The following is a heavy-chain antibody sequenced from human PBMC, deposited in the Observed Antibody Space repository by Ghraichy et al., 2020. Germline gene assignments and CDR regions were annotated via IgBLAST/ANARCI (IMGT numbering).Heavy chain of an antibody. Sequence: SETLSLTCTVSGGSISSYYWSWIRQPPGKGLEWIGYIYYSGSTNYNPSLKSRVTISVDTSKNQFSLKLSSVTAADTAVYYCAGELAYYYYGMDVWGQGTTVTVSS. CDR2: IYYSGST. D-gene: IGHD1-1*01. CDR3: AGELAYYYYGMDV. CDR1: GGSISSYY. J-gene: IGHJ6*02. V-gene: IGHV4-59*01.